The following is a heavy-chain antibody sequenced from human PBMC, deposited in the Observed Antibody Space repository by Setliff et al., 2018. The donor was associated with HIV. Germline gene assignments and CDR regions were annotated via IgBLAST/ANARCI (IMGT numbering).Heavy chain of an antibody. D-gene: IGHD2-2*01. J-gene: IGHJ5*02. CDR3: TRHRVVPAALNWFDP. Sequence: ASVKVSCKASGYTFTGHYIHWVRQAPGQGLEWMGWIHPNRGGTNYAQKFQGRVTMTRDTSITTAYMELSSLRSEDTAVYYCTRHRVVPAALNWFDPWGQGTLVTVSS. CDR2: IHPNRGGT. V-gene: IGHV1-2*02. CDR1: GYTFTGHY.